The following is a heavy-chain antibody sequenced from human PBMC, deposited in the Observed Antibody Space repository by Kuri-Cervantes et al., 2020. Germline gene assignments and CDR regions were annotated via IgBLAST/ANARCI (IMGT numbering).Heavy chain of an antibody. J-gene: IGHJ4*02. CDR1: GFTFSSYA. CDR3: ARDRVNPPVFDN. CDR2: ISSSSTI. V-gene: IGHV3-69-1*01. D-gene: IGHD1-14*01. Sequence: GESLKISCAASGFTFSSYAMSWVRQAPGKGLEWVSSISSSSTIYYADSVKGRFTISRDDAKNSLYLQMSNLRAEDTAVYCCARDRVNPPVFDNWGQGTLVTVSS.